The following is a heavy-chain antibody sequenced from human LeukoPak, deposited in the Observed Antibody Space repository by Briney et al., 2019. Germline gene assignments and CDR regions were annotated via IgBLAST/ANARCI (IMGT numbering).Heavy chain of an antibody. V-gene: IGHV3-30-3*01. CDR2: ISYDGSNK. Sequence: GGSLRLSCAASGFTFSSYAMHWVRQAPGKGLEWVAVISYDGSNKYYADSVKGRFTISRDNSKNALYLQMNSLRAEDTAVYYCARDGSMGDFWTAYYYGMDVWGQGTTVTVSS. CDR1: GFTFSSYA. CDR3: ARDGSMGDFWTAYYYGMDV. D-gene: IGHD3-3*01. J-gene: IGHJ6*02.